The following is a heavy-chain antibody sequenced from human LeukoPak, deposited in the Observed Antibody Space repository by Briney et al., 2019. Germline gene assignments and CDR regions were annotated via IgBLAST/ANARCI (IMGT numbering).Heavy chain of an antibody. D-gene: IGHD2/OR15-2a*01. CDR2: ISFNT. Sequence: PGGSLRLSCAASGYSFTAYGMGWVRQAPGKGPELVAAISFNTHYPDSVKGRFTISRDNSKNTLYLQMNNLRAEDTAVYYCVKGHTDYYFTIDSWGQGTLVTVSS. V-gene: IGHV3-23*01. CDR3: VKGHTDYYFTIDS. CDR1: GYSFTAYG. J-gene: IGHJ4*02.